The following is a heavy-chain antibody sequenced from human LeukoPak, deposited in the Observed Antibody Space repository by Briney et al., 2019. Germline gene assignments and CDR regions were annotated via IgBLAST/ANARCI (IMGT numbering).Heavy chain of an antibody. V-gene: IGHV3-21*01. J-gene: IGHJ5*02. Sequence: PGGSLRLSCAASGFTFSSYAMSWVRQAPGKGLEWVSSISSSSSYIYYADSVKGRFTISRDNAKNSLYLQMNSLRAEDTAVYYCARLLGQAWNFGYCSGGSCSQTRNWFDPWGQGTLVTVSS. CDR2: ISSSSSYI. CDR3: ARLLGQAWNFGYCSGGSCSQTRNWFDP. CDR1: GFTFSSYA. D-gene: IGHD2-15*01.